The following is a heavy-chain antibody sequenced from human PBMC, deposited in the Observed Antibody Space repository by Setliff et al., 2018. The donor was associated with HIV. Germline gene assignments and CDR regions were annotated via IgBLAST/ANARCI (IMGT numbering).Heavy chain of an antibody. Sequence: GASVKVSCKASGYTFTGYYMHWVRQAPGQGLEWMGWINPNSGGTNYAQKVQGRVTMTTDTSTNTAYMELRSLRSDDTAVYYCARDEQYQLLLDYWGQGTLVTVSS. CDR3: ARDEQYQLLLDY. D-gene: IGHD2-2*01. CDR1: GYTFTGYY. V-gene: IGHV1-2*02. CDR2: INPNSGGT. J-gene: IGHJ4*02.